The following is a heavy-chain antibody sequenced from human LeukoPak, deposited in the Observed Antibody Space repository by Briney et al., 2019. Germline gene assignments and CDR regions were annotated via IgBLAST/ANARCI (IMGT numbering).Heavy chain of an antibody. Sequence: ASVKVSCKASGYTFTSYGISWVRQAPGQGLEWMGWISAYNGNTNYAQKFQGRVTITRDTSASTAYMELSSLRSEDTAVYYCAKRNDAFDIWGQGTMVTVSS. CDR3: AKRNDAFDI. CDR1: GYTFTSYG. J-gene: IGHJ3*02. V-gene: IGHV1-18*01. CDR2: ISAYNGNT.